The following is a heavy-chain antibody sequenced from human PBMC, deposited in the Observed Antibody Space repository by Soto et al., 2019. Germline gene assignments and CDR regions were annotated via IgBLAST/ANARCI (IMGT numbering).Heavy chain of an antibody. Sequence: QITLKESGPTLVKPTQTLTLTCTFSGFSLSTSGVGVGWLRQPPGKALEWLAVIYWDDDKRHSPSLKNRLTITKDTSKNQVDLTMTNMDPVYTATYYCGHRRYYGSGTYWSFYLWGQGTMVTVSS. CDR3: GHRRYYGSGTYWSFYL. V-gene: IGHV2-5*02. CDR1: GFSLSTSGVG. CDR2: IYWDDDK. J-gene: IGHJ3*01. D-gene: IGHD3-10*01.